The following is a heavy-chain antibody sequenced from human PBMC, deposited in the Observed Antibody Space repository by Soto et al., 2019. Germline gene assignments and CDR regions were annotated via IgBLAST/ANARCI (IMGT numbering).Heavy chain of an antibody. D-gene: IGHD3-3*02. CDR3: DRIPSRHLVDY. CDR1: GSSINSSGYY. V-gene: IGHV4-39*01. J-gene: IGHJ4*02. Sequence: PSETLSLTCTVSGSSINSSGYYWGWIRQPPGKGLEWIGSMFYGVSTYYNPSLKSRVTVSVDTSKNQFSLNLRSVTAADTAVYYRDRIPSRHLVDYWGQGTLVTVSS. CDR2: MFYGVST.